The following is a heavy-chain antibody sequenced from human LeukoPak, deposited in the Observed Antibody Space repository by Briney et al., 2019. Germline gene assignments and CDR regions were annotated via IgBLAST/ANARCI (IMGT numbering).Heavy chain of an antibody. CDR2: ITSSGSTI. V-gene: IGHV3-48*03. D-gene: IGHD5-18*01. CDR3: ARGGYAYGYHY. Sequence: GGSLRLSCAASGFTFSSYEMNWVRQAPGRGLEWLSYITSSGSTIYYADSVKGRFTISRDNAKNSLYLHINSLRAEDTAVYYCARGGYAYGYHYWGQGTLVTVSS. CDR1: GFTFSSYE. J-gene: IGHJ4*02.